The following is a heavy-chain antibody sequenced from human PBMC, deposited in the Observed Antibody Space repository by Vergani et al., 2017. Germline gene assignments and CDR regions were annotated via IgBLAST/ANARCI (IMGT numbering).Heavy chain of an antibody. J-gene: IGHJ4*02. D-gene: IGHD3-22*01. Sequence: QVQLVQSGAEVKKPGASVKVSCKVSGYTLTELSMPLVRQAPGKGLEWMGGFDPEDGETIYAQKFQGRVTMTEDASTDTAYMELSSLRSEDTAVYYCARTYYYDSSGYSNFDYWGQGTLVTVSS. CDR3: ARTYYYDSSGYSNFDY. CDR1: GYTLTELS. CDR2: FDPEDGET. V-gene: IGHV1-24*01.